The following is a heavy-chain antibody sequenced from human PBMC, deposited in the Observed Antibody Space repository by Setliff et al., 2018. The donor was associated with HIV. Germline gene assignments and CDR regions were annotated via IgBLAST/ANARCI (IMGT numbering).Heavy chain of an antibody. D-gene: IGHD6-13*01. Sequence: SVKVSCKTSRGTFTTYAFSWVRQAPGQGLEWMGGIIPILNVAKYPQKFHGRVTITADKSTSTVYMELSSLRSEDTAMYYCARVLKGYSSSYEAFDIWGQGAKVNVSS. V-gene: IGHV1-69*10. J-gene: IGHJ3*02. CDR2: IIPILNVA. CDR1: RGTFTTYA. CDR3: ARVLKGYSSSYEAFDI.